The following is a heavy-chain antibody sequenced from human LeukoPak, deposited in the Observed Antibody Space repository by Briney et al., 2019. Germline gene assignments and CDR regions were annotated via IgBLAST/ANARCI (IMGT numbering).Heavy chain of an antibody. CDR3: ARARGTRGYNDYDPL. Sequence: PGGSLRISRGAPGFTLGDYGMRWVRPTPGKGLGWVSGFFWDGGNTGYAASVKGRFTISRDNAKNSLYLQMNSLRVEDTALYYCARARGTRGYNDYDPLWGQGTPVTVSS. D-gene: IGHD5-12*01. CDR2: FFWDGGNT. J-gene: IGHJ4*02. CDR1: GFTLGDYG. V-gene: IGHV3-20*04.